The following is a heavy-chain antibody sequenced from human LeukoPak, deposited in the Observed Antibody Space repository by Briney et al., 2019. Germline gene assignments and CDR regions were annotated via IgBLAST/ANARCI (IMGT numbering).Heavy chain of an antibody. Sequence: GASAKVSCKASGGTFSSYAISWVRQAPGQGLEWMGGIIPIFGTANYAQKFQGRVTITTDESTSTAYMELSSLRSEDTAVYYCARDLREVGATGYYYYMDVWGKGTTVTVSS. CDR1: GGTFSSYA. CDR2: IIPIFGTA. D-gene: IGHD1-26*01. CDR3: ARDLREVGATGYYYYMDV. J-gene: IGHJ6*03. V-gene: IGHV1-69*05.